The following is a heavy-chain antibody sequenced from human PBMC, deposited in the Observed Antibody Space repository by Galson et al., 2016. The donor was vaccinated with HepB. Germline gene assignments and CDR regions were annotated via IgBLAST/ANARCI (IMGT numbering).Heavy chain of an antibody. J-gene: IGHJ4*02. CDR1: GFTFSNYA. D-gene: IGHD1-26*01. Sequence: SLRLSCAASGFTFSNYAMHWVRQAPGKGLDWVAVISYGGGTQYYADSVRGRFTISRDNSKNTVFLQINNLRPDDTAVYYCATTVGHRGQGTLITVSS. V-gene: IGHV3-30*04. CDR3: ATTVGH. CDR2: ISYGGGTQ.